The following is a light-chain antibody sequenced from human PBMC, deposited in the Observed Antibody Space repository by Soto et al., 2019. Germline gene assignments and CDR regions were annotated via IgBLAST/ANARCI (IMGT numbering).Light chain of an antibody. CDR2: RNN. V-gene: IGLV1-47*01. J-gene: IGLJ3*02. CDR1: SSNIGSNY. Sequence: QSVLTQPPSASGTPGQRVTISCSGSSSNIGSNYVYWYQQLPGTAPKLLIYRNNQRPSGVPDRFSRSKSGTSASLAISGLRSEDEADYYCAAWDDSLSGPNWVFGGGTKVTVL. CDR3: AAWDDSLSGPNWV.